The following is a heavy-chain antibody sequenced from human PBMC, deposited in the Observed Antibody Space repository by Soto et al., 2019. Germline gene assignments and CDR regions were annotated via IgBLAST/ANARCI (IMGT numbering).Heavy chain of an antibody. CDR1: GFSLNTRGVG. D-gene: IGHD3-16*01. V-gene: IGHV2-5*02. Sequence: SGPTLVNPTQTLTLTCTFSGFSLNTRGVGVGWIRQPPGKALEWLTLIYWDDAKEYSPSLKSRLTITKDTSKNQVVLIMTNMDPVDTATYYCVHKGEGDRILDLWGQGALVTVSS. J-gene: IGHJ4*02. CDR3: VHKGEGDRILDL. CDR2: IYWDDAK.